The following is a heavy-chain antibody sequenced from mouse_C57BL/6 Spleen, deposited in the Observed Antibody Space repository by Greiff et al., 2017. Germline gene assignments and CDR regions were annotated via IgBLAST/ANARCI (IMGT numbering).Heavy chain of an antibody. V-gene: IGHV1-50*01. J-gene: IGHJ4*01. Sequence: QVQLQQPGAVLVKPGASVKLSCKASGYTFTSYWMQWVKQRPGQGLEWIGEIDPSDSYTNSNQKFKGKATLTVDTSSSTAYMQLSSLTSEDSAFYYCARGLIITTVVAKDAMDYWGQGTSVTVSS. CDR3: ARGLIITTVVAKDAMDY. CDR2: IDPSDSYT. D-gene: IGHD1-1*01. CDR1: GYTFTSYW.